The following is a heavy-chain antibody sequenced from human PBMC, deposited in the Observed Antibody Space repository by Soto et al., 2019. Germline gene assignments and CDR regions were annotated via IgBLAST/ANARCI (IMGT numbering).Heavy chain of an antibody. D-gene: IGHD2-21*01. CDR1: LYSFTTYC. CDR3: ARASWKFVDPYNFEF. J-gene: IGHJ4*02. V-gene: IGHV5-51*01. CDR2: IYPGESDN. Sequence: GGARKISCKGSLYSFTTYCIGWLRQMPVKGLEWMGIIYPGESDNRYSPHFTGQVTISADNSISTAHLQWGSLKDSDTAMYYCARASWKFVDPYNFEFWGQGTMVTVSS.